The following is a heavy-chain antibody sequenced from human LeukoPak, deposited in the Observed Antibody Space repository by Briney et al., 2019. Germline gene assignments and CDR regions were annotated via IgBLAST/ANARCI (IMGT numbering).Heavy chain of an antibody. D-gene: IGHD6-19*01. Sequence: PSETLSLTCAVSGVAISRGGYAWNWIRQPPGMGLEWIAYIYHSGTTYYNPSLKSRPTISVDTSKNQFSLKLSSVTAADTAVYYCVRGRYSSGWFKDKNWFDPWGQGIPVTVSS. CDR2: IYHSGTT. CDR3: VRGRYSSGWFKDKNWFDP. CDR1: GVAISRGGYA. V-gene: IGHV4-30-4*07. J-gene: IGHJ5*02.